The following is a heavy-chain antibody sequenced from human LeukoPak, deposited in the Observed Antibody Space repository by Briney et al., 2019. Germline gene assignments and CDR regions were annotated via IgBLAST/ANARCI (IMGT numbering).Heavy chain of an antibody. D-gene: IGHD2-15*01. CDR2: IYYSGST. V-gene: IGHV4-59*08. CDR3: ARLGCSGGSCYDEY. J-gene: IGHJ4*02. CDR1: GGSISSYY. Sequence: SETLSLTCTVSGGSISSYYWSWIRQPPGKGLEWIGYIYYSGSTNYNPSLKSRVTISVDTSKNQFSLKLSSVTAADTAVYYCARLGCSGGSCYDEYWGQGTLVTVSS.